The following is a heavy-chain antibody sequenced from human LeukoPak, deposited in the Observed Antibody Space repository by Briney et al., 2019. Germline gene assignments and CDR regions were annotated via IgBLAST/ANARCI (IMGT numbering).Heavy chain of an antibody. Sequence: GASVKVSCKAPGYTFPSYYIHWVRQAPGQGLEWMGTINPSGGSTTYAQKFQGRVTMTRDTSTSTVYMELIKLTSEDTAVYYCAREIGGHVFDIWGQGTMVTVSS. CDR3: AREIGGHVFDI. CDR2: INPSGGST. V-gene: IGHV1-46*01. D-gene: IGHD4-23*01. CDR1: GYTFPSYY. J-gene: IGHJ3*02.